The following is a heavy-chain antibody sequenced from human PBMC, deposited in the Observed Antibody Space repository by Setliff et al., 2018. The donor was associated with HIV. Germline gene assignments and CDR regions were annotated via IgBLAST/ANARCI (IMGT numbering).Heavy chain of an antibody. D-gene: IGHD4-17*01. CDR3: ASSVDNYGDNRWFDP. Sequence: ASVKVSCKASGYTFTSYGISWVRQAPGQGLEWMGWISAYNGNTNYAQNFQGRVTMTTDTSTGTVYMELRSLRSDDTAVYYCASSVDNYGDNRWFDPWGQGTLVTVSS. CDR2: ISAYNGNT. J-gene: IGHJ5*02. V-gene: IGHV1-18*01. CDR1: GYTFTSYG.